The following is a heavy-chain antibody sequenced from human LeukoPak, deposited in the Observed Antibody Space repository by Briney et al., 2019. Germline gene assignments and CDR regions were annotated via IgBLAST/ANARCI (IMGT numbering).Heavy chain of an antibody. V-gene: IGHV1-69*04. CDR2: IIPILGIA. CDR1: GGTFSSYA. CDR3: ALDYYYDSSGYYGY. J-gene: IGHJ4*02. D-gene: IGHD3-22*01. Sequence: SVKVSCKASGGTFSSYAISWVRQAPGQGLEWMGRIIPILGIANYAQKFQGRVTITADKSTSTAYMELSSLRSEDTAVYYCALDYYYDSSGYYGYWGQGTLVTVSS.